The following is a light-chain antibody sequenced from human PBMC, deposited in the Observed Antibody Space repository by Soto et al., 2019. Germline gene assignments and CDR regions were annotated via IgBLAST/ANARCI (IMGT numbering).Light chain of an antibody. Sequence: QSVLTQPASVSGSPGQSITISCTGTSSDVGGYHYVSWYQQHPGKAPKLMIYEVSNRPSGISNRFSGSKSGNTASLTISELQAEDEADYYCSSYTNSSPYVFGTGTKLTVL. V-gene: IGLV2-14*01. CDR2: EVS. CDR3: SSYTNSSPYV. J-gene: IGLJ1*01. CDR1: SSDVGGYHY.